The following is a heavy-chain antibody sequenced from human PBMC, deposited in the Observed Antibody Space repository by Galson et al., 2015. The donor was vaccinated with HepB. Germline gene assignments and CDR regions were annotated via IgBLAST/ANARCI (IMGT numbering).Heavy chain of an antibody. V-gene: IGHV3-73*01. CDR1: GLTFSGSA. CDR3: LRLGDLSGYSSS. J-gene: IGHJ4*02. D-gene: IGHD6-13*01. Sequence: SLRLSCAASGLTFSGSAIHWVRRASGNEPKWVVRIRSKASDYATAYAASLKGRFTISRDDSKNTAYLHMNSLKTEDTAVYYCLRLGDLSGYSSSWGQGTLVTVSS. CDR2: IRSKASDYAT.